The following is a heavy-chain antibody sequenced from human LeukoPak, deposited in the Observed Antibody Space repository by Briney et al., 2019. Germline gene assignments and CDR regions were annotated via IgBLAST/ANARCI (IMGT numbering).Heavy chain of an antibody. V-gene: IGHV3-13*01. CDR2: IGTAGDT. J-gene: IGHJ2*01. CDR1: GFTFSYYD. D-gene: IGHD1-14*01. Sequence: GGSLRLSCAASGFTFSYYDMHWVRHLTGKGLEWVSAIGTAGDTYYIGSVKGRFTISRENAKNSLYLQMNSLRPGDTAVYYCVRDKNLNWYFDLWGRGTLVTVSS. CDR3: VRDKNLNWYFDL.